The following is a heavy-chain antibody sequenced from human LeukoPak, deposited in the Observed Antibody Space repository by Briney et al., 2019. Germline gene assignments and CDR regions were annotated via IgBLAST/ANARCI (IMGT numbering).Heavy chain of an antibody. Sequence: ASVKVSCKASGYTFTSYGISWVRQAPGQGLEWMGWISAYNGNTNYAQKLQGRVTMTTDKSTSKAYMELRSLRSDDTAVYYCARDSSAIQLWLDFDYWGQGTLVTVSS. CDR1: GYTFTSYG. J-gene: IGHJ4*02. D-gene: IGHD5-18*01. CDR3: ARDSSAIQLWLDFDY. CDR2: ISAYNGNT. V-gene: IGHV1-18*01.